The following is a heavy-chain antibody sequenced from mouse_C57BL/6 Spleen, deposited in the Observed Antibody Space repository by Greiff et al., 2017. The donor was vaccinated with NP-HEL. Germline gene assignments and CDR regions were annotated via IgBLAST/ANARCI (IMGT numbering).Heavy chain of an antibody. Sequence: VQLQQSGAELVKPGASVKISCKASGYAFRSYWMNWVKQRPGKGLEWIGQIYPGDGDPNYNGKFKGKATLTADKSSSTAYMQLSSLTSEDSAVYFCGRGDYYGSSSFDYWGQGTTLTVSS. CDR3: GRGDYYGSSSFDY. D-gene: IGHD1-1*01. V-gene: IGHV1-80*01. CDR1: GYAFRSYW. J-gene: IGHJ2*01. CDR2: IYPGDGDP.